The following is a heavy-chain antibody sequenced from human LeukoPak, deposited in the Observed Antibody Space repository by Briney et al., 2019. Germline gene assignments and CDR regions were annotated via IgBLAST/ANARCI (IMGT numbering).Heavy chain of an antibody. Sequence: GASVKVSCRASGYTFTGYYMHWVRQAPGQGLEWMGWISAYNGNTNYAQKLQGRVTMTTDTSTSTAYMELRSLRSDDTAVYYCARSRFYYDSSAQGPYYFDYWGQGTLVTVSS. J-gene: IGHJ4*02. CDR1: GYTFTGYY. CDR3: ARSRFYYDSSAQGPYYFDY. CDR2: ISAYNGNT. V-gene: IGHV1-18*04. D-gene: IGHD3-22*01.